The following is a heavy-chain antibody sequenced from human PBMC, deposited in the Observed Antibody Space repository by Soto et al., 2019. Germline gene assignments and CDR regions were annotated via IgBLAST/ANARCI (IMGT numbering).Heavy chain of an antibody. Sequence: GARRLSCAASGFTFSSYAMSWVRQAPGKGLEWVSTISGSGRTTYYADSLKGRFTISRDNSKNTLSLQMNSLRAEDTAVYYCAKLRYSSGSYSDYWGQGTLVTVSS. J-gene: IGHJ4*02. CDR2: ISGSGRTT. V-gene: IGHV3-23*01. CDR1: GFTFSSYA. CDR3: AKLRYSSGSYSDY. D-gene: IGHD3-10*01.